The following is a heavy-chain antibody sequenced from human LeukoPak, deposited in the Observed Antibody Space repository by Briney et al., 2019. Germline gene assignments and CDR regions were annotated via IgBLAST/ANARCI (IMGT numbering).Heavy chain of an antibody. J-gene: IGHJ3*02. V-gene: IGHV5-51*01. Sequence: GESLKISCKGSGYSFTSYRIGWVRQMPGKGLEWMGIIYPGDSDTRYSPSFQGQVTISADKSISTAYLQWSSLKASDTAMYYCARRLSNYDFWSGYYSGNAFDIWGQGTMVTVSS. CDR1: GYSFTSYR. CDR2: IYPGDSDT. D-gene: IGHD3-3*01. CDR3: ARRLSNYDFWSGYYSGNAFDI.